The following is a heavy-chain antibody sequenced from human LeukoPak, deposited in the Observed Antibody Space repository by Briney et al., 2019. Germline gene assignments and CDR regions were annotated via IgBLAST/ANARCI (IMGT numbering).Heavy chain of an antibody. CDR3: AADLYVAGTLTPGGY. D-gene: IGHD6-19*01. CDR1: GFTFTSSA. V-gene: IGHV1-58*02. CDR2: IVVGSGNT. J-gene: IGHJ4*02. Sequence: ASVKVSCKASGFTFTSSAMRWVRQARGQRLEWIGWIVVGSGNTNYAQKFQERVTITRDMSTSTAYMELSSLRSEDTAVYYCAADLYVAGTLTPGGYWGQGTLVTVSS.